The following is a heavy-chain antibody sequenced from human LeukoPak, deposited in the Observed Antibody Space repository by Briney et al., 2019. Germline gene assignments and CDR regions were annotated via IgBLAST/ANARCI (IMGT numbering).Heavy chain of an antibody. CDR3: ARDLVIAPKQNYYYYYMDV. V-gene: IGHV1-69*05. CDR1: GGTFSSYV. D-gene: IGHD6-13*01. Sequence: ASVKVSCKASGGTFSSYVISWVRQAPGQGLEWMGRIIPIFGTANYAQKFRGRVTITTDESTSTAYMELSSLRSEDTAVYYCARDLVIAPKQNYYYYYMDVWGKGTTVTVSS. CDR2: IIPIFGTA. J-gene: IGHJ6*03.